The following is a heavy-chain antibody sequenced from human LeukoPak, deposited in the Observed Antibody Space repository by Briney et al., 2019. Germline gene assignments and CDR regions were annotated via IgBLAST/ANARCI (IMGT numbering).Heavy chain of an antibody. J-gene: IGHJ5*02. CDR1: GFTFKNAW. CDR2: IDSTPDGGTV. D-gene: IGHD4-17*01. CDR3: NAGDVLDYGIGSPLDA. V-gene: IGHV3-15*04. Sequence: GGSLRLSCAASGFTFKNAWMSWVRQAPGKGLEWVGRIDSTPDGGTVEYAASVKGRFTISRDDSKDTVYLQMNSLKADDTAVYYCNAGDVLDYGIGSPLDAWGQGTLVTVSS.